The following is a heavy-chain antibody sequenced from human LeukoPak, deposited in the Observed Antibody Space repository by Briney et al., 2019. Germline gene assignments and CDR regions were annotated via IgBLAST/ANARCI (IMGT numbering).Heavy chain of an antibody. V-gene: IGHV1-69*15. CDR3: AREYYDSSGYYPPNY. CDR2: IIPIFGTA. J-gene: IGHJ4*02. CDR1: GGTFSSYA. Sequence: SVKVSCKASGGTFSSYAISWVRQAPGQGLEWMGRIIPIFGTANYAQKFQGRVTITADESTSTAYMELSSLRSEDTAVYYCAREYYDSSGYYPPNYWGQGTLVTVSS. D-gene: IGHD3-22*01.